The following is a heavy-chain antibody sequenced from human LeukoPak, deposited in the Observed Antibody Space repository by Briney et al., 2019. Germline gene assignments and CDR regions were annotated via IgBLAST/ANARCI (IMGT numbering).Heavy chain of an antibody. CDR1: GFTLGDYA. Sequence: PVGSPRLSCTASGFTLGDYAMSWVRHAPRGGREWVGFIRSKVYGGTTEYAASVKGRFTISRDDSKSIAYLQMNSLKTEDTAVYYCTVAAAGFDYWGQGTLVTVSS. V-gene: IGHV3-49*04. D-gene: IGHD6-13*01. CDR2: IRSKVYGGTT. J-gene: IGHJ4*02. CDR3: TVAAAGFDY.